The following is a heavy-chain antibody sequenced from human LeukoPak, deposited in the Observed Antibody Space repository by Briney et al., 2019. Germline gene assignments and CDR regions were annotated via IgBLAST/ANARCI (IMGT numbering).Heavy chain of an antibody. CDR2: ISYDGSNK. CDR1: GFTFSSYG. Sequence: PGRSLRLSCAASGFTFSSYGMHWVRQAPGKGLEWVAVISYDGSNKYYADSVKGRFTIPRDNSKNTLYLQRNSLRAEDTAVYYCANAGSYDHPFDYWGQGTLVTVSS. J-gene: IGHJ4*02. D-gene: IGHD3-22*01. V-gene: IGHV3-30*18. CDR3: ANAGSYDHPFDY.